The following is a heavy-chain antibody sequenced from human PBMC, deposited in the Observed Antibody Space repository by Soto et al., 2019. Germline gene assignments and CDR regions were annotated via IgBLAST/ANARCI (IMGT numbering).Heavy chain of an antibody. CDR1: GFTFSDYY. CDR3: ARGSYSDFWSGYYTEYYYGMDV. D-gene: IGHD3-3*01. V-gene: IGHV3-11*01. J-gene: IGHJ6*02. Sequence: GGSLRLSCAASGFTFSDYYMSWIRQAPGKGLEWLSYISSSGSTIYYADSVKCRFTISRNNPNNSLYLQMNSLRAEDTAVYYCARGSYSDFWSGYYTEYYYGMDVWGQGTTVTVSS. CDR2: ISSSGSTI.